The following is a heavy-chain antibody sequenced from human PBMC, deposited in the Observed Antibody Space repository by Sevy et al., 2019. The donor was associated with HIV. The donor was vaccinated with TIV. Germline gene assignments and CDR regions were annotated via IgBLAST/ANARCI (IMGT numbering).Heavy chain of an antibody. Sequence: ASVKVSCKASGYSFSDSGYYVHWVRQAPGQGLEWMGWINPKSGATKYAQKFQGRVTMTRDTFVSTANKELTRLTSDDTAVYYCARESYDFWTGPVDYDYGMDVWGQGTTVTVSS. CDR2: INPKSGAT. CDR3: ARESYDFWTGPVDYDYGMDV. D-gene: IGHD3-3*01. J-gene: IGHJ6*02. CDR1: GYSFSDSGYY. V-gene: IGHV1-2*02.